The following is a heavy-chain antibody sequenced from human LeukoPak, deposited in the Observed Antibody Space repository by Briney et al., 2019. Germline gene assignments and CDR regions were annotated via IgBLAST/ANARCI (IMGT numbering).Heavy chain of an antibody. CDR3: ARLRILWFGAYYYYYMDV. CDR2: IYYSGST. V-gene: IGHV4-39*01. J-gene: IGHJ6*03. Sequence: PSETLSLTCTASGGSISSSSYYWGWIRQPPGKGLEWIGSIYYSGSTYYNPSLKSRVTISVDTSKNQFSLKLSSVTAADTAVYYCARLRILWFGAYYYYYMDVWGKGTTVTVSS. D-gene: IGHD3-10*01. CDR1: GGSISSSSYY.